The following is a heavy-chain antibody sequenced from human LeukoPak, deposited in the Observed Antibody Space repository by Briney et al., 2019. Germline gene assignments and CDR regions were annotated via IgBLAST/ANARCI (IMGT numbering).Heavy chain of an antibody. CDR2: IYYSGST. CDR1: GGSISSGDYY. J-gene: IGHJ4*02. CDR3: AREIKTTVTPYLDY. Sequence: SQTLSLTCTVSGGSISSGDYYWSWIRRPPGKGLEWIGYIYYSGSTYYNPSLKSRVTISVDTSKNQFSLKLSSVTAADTAVYYCAREIKTTVTPYLDYWGQGTLVTVSS. V-gene: IGHV4-30-4*01. D-gene: IGHD4-17*01.